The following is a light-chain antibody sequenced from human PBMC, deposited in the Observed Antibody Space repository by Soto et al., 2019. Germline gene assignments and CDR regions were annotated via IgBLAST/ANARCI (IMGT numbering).Light chain of an antibody. V-gene: IGLV1-47*01. CDR1: SSNIGSNY. Sequence: ALAQPPSASGTPGQRVTISCSGSSSNIGSNYVYWYQQLPGTAPKLLIYRNNQRPSGVPDRFSGSKSGTSASLAISGLRSEDEAVYYCAACNDILSVPLYVSG. CDR2: RNN. J-gene: IGLJ1*01. CDR3: AACNDILSVPLYV.